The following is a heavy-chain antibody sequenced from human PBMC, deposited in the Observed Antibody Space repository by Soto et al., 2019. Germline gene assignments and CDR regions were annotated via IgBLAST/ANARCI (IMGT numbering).Heavy chain of an antibody. CDR3: ARGYTHIVVVTASPVDY. CDR2: ISYDGSNK. V-gene: IGHV3-30-3*01. CDR1: GFTFSSYA. Sequence: GGSLRLSCAASGFTFSSYAMHWVRQAPGKGLEWVAVISYDGSNKYYADSVKGRFTISRDNSKNTLYLQMNSLRAEDTAVYYCARGYTHIVVVTASPVDYWGQGTLVTVSS. D-gene: IGHD2-21*02. J-gene: IGHJ4*02.